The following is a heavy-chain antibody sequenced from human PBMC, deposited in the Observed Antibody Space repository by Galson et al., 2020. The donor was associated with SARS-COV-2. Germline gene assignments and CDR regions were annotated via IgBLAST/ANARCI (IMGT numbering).Heavy chain of an antibody. J-gene: IGHJ1*01. CDR3: TKGDYGDFPH. V-gene: IGHV3-23*01. Sequence: GESLKISCAASGFTFGSYAMGWVRQAPGKGLEWVSGISGSGDRTYYADSVQGRFTFSRDNSKNTLYLQMNSLSAEDTAIYYCTKGDYGDFPHWGQGTLVTVSS. CDR1: GFTFGSYA. CDR2: ISGSGDRT. D-gene: IGHD4-17*01.